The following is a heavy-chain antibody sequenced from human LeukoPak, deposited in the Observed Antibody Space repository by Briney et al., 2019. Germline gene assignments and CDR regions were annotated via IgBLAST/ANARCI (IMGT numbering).Heavy chain of an antibody. CDR2: IYYSGST. CDR3: ARGPNYYDSSGFEDAFDI. CDR1: SGSISSSSYY. D-gene: IGHD3-22*01. J-gene: IGHJ3*02. V-gene: IGHV4-39*07. Sequence: SETLSLTCTVSSGSISSSSYYWGWIRQPPGKGLEWIGSIYYSGSTYYNPSLKSRVTISVDTSKNQFSLKLSSVTAADTAVYYCARGPNYYDSSGFEDAFDIWGQGTMVTVSS.